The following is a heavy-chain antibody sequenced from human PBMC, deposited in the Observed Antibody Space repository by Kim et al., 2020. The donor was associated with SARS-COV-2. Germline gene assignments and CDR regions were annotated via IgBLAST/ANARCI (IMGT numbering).Heavy chain of an antibody. J-gene: IGHJ4*02. D-gene: IGHD6-19*01. CDR1: GDSISSSSYY. CDR2: IYYSGST. Sequence: SETLSLTCTVSGDSISSSSYYWGWIRQPPGKGLEWIGSIYYSGSTYYNPSPKSRVTVSVDTSKNQFSLKLSSVTAADTAVYYCARFRKKVSGAVASPEYWGQGTLVTVSS. CDR3: ARFRKKVSGAVASPEY. V-gene: IGHV4-39*01.